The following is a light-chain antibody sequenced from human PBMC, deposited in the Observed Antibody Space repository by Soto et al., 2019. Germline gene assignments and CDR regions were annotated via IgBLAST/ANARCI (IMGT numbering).Light chain of an antibody. CDR1: QSVSSSY. V-gene: IGKV3-20*01. Sequence: EIVLPQSPGTLSLSPGERATLSCRASQSVSSSYLAWYQQKPGQAPRLLIYGASSRATGIPDRFSGSGSGTDFTLTISRLEPEDFAVYYCQQYGSPTFGQGTRLEIK. CDR2: GAS. J-gene: IGKJ5*01. CDR3: QQYGSPT.